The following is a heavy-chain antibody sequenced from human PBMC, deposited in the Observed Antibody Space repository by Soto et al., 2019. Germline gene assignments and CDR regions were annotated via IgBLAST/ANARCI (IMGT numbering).Heavy chain of an antibody. J-gene: IGHJ4*02. V-gene: IGHV4-61*01. CDR2: IYYSGST. CDR3: ARDRGDSSGYIDY. Sequence: QVQLQESGPGLVKPSETLSLTCTVSGGSVSSGSYYWSWIRQPPGKGLEWIGYIYYSGSTNYNPSLKSRVTISVDTSKNQFSLKLSSVTAAATAVYYCARDRGDSSGYIDYWGQGNLVTVSS. D-gene: IGHD3-22*01. CDR1: GGSVSSGSYY.